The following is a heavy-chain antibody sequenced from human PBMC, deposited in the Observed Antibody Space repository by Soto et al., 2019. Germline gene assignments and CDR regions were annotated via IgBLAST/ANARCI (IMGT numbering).Heavy chain of an antibody. CDR2: MFHSGST. CDR1: GASISDSHW. CDR3: PKNTAYAIEA. Sequence: QVQLQESGPGLVKPSGTLSLTCVVSGASISDSHWWTWVRQPPGKGLEWIGAMFHSGSTNYNPTPTSRVPISIDKPRHPFSLNLNSVTAAATAFYYCPKNTAYAIEACGQGTTVTVSS. D-gene: IGHD2-2*02. V-gene: IGHV4-4*02. J-gene: IGHJ6*02.